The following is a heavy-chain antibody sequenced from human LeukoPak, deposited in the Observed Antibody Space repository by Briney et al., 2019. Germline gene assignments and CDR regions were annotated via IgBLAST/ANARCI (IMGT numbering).Heavy chain of an antibody. J-gene: IGHJ4*02. Sequence: PGGSLRLSCAASGFTFRDYYMSWIRQAPGKGLEWVSCISSSGSTIYYADSVKGRFTISRDNAKNSLYLQMNSLRGEDTAVYYCARVLHKRNYDSSTYCGYWGQGTLVTVSS. CDR2: ISSSGSTI. D-gene: IGHD3-22*01. V-gene: IGHV3-11*01. CDR3: ARVLHKRNYDSSTYCGY. CDR1: GFTFRDYY.